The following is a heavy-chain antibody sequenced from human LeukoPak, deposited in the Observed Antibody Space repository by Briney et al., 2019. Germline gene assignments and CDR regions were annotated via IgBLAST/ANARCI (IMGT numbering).Heavy chain of an antibody. J-gene: IGHJ6*02. D-gene: IGHD3-10*01. V-gene: IGHV3-53*01. Sequence: PGGSLRLSCAASGFTFSIYAMSWVRQAPGKGLEWVSVIYSGGSTYYADSVKGRFTISRDNSKNTLYLQMNSLRAEDTAVYYCARESVVRGVIIDYYYGMDVWGQGTTVTVSS. CDR1: GFTFSIYA. CDR3: ARESVVRGVIIDYYYGMDV. CDR2: IYSGGST.